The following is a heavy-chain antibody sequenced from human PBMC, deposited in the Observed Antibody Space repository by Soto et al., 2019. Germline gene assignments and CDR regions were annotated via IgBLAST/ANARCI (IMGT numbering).Heavy chain of an antibody. V-gene: IGHV3-48*02. Sequence: EVSLVESGGGFVQRGGSVRLSCAASGFTLSIYSMNWVRQAPRKGLEWVSYISGTSETIYYSDSVKGRFTISRDNAKNSLYLQMNSLRDEDTAVYYCVRGFDLQYGMDVWGQGTTVTVSS. CDR1: GFTLSIYS. CDR3: VRGFDLQYGMDV. J-gene: IGHJ6*02. D-gene: IGHD3-10*01. CDR2: ISGTSETI.